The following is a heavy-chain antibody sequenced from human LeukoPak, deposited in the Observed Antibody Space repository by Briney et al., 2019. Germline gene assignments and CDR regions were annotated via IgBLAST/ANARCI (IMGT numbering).Heavy chain of an antibody. CDR1: GYTFTGYY. D-gene: IGHD2-2*01. J-gene: IGHJ5*02. V-gene: IGHV1-2*02. Sequence: GASVKVSCKASGYTFTGYYMHWVRQAPGQGLEWMGWINPNSGGTKYAQKFQGRVTMTRDTSISTAYMELSSLTSDDTAVYYCARVLLPAVTEGWFDPWGQGTLVTVSS. CDR3: ARVLLPAVTEGWFDP. CDR2: INPNSGGT.